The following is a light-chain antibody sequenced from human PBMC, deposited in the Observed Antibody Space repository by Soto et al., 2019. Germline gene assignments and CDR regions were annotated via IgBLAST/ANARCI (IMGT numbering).Light chain of an antibody. J-gene: IGLJ3*02. V-gene: IGLV1-40*01. Sequence: QSVLTQPPSVSGAPGQRVTISCTGSSSNIGAGYDVHWYQQLPGTAPKLLIYGNSNRPSRVPDRFSGSKSGTSASLAITGLQAEDEADYYCQSYASSLSGLVFGGGTKLTVL. CDR1: SSNIGAGYD. CDR3: QSYASSLSGLV. CDR2: GNS.